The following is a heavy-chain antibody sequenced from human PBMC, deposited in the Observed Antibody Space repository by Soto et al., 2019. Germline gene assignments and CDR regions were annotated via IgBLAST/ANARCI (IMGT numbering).Heavy chain of an antibody. D-gene: IGHD5-18*01. CDR1: GFTFSSYA. Sequence: PGGSLSLSCAASGFTFSSYAMHWVRQAPGKGLEWVAVISYDGSNKYYADSVKGRFTISRDNSKNTLYLQMNSLRAEDTAVYYCARPHVDTAMVPNHYYYYGMDVWGQGTTVTVSS. J-gene: IGHJ6*02. CDR2: ISYDGSNK. V-gene: IGHV3-30-3*01. CDR3: ARPHVDTAMVPNHYYYYGMDV.